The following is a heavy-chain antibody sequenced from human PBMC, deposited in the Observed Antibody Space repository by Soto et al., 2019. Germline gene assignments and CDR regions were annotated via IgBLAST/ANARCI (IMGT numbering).Heavy chain of an antibody. V-gene: IGHV3-30*18. CDR2: ISYDGSNK. Sequence: PGGSLRLSCAASGFTFSSYTMHWVRQTPGRGLEWVADISYDGSNKYYADSVKGRFTISRDNSKNTLYLQMNSLRAEDTAVYYCAKRGGETIVLVPAAMELYYFDYWGQGTLVTVSS. CDR1: GFTFSSYT. CDR3: AKRGGETIVLVPAAMELYYFDY. J-gene: IGHJ4*02. D-gene: IGHD2-2*01.